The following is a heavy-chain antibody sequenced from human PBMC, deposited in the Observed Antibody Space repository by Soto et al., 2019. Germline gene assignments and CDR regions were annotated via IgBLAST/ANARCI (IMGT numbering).Heavy chain of an antibody. J-gene: IGHJ4*02. CDR2: INQDGGGT. CDR1: GFTFISSF. CDR3: ARYFRGSGRYFFDY. D-gene: IGHD6-19*01. Sequence: GRSLRLSCVASGFTFISSFMGWVRQAPGKGLEWVANINQDGGGTYYVDSVEGRFTISRDNAKDSLYLQMNSLRGEDTAVYYCARYFRGSGRYFFDYWGQGTLVTVSS. V-gene: IGHV3-7*03.